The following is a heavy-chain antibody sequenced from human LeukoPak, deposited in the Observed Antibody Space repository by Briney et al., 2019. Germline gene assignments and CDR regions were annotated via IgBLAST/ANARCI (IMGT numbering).Heavy chain of an antibody. V-gene: IGHV3-30*02. J-gene: IGHJ3*02. D-gene: IGHD5-12*01. CDR1: GFTFSSYW. Sequence: PGGSLRLSCAASGFTFSSYWMSWVRQAPGKGLEWVAFIRYDGSNKYYADSVKGRFTISRDNSKNTLYLQMNSLRAEDTAVYYCAKDNEWLRRRPLGAFDIWGQGTMVTVSS. CDR2: IRYDGSNK. CDR3: AKDNEWLRRRPLGAFDI.